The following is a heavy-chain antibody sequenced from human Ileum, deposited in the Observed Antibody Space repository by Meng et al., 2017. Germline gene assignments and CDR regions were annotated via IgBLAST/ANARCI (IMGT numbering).Heavy chain of an antibody. V-gene: IGHV4-4*02. CDR1: GTW. CDR2: IFQSGRT. Sequence: VKASGTLSPPCAVSGTWWSWVRQAPGKGLGWIGEIFQSGRTNYNPSLKSRVTISIDKSKSQISLQLSAVTAADTAVYSCAISNDRDVYYLGYWGQGTLVTVSS. CDR3: AISNDRDVYYLGY. D-gene: IGHD3-22*01. J-gene: IGHJ4*02.